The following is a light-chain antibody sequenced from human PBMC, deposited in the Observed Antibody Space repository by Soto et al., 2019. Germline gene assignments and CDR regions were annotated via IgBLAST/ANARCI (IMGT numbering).Light chain of an antibody. Sequence: QSVLTQPASVSGSPGQSITISCTGTSSDVGAYNYDSWYQQHHPGEAPKLIIYDVSHRPPGVSNRFSGSKSGNTASLTISGLQTEDETDYYCSSYTRATTYVFGTGTKVTV. CDR1: SSDVGAYNY. V-gene: IGLV2-14*03. J-gene: IGLJ1*01. CDR3: SSYTRATTYV. CDR2: DVS.